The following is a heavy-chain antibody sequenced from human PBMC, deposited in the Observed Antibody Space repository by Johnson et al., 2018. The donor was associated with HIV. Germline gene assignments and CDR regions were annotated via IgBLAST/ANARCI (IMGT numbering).Heavy chain of an antibody. J-gene: IGHJ3*02. CDR2: ISGSGGST. D-gene: IGHD4-17*01. CDR1: GFTFSSYA. Sequence: VQLVESGGGLVQPGGSLRLSCAASGFTFSSYAMSWVRQAPVKGLEWVSAISGSGGSTYYADSVKGRFTISRDNSKNTLYLQMNSLRAEDTAVYYCAKDRMYDYGDYGGAFDIWGQGTMVTVSS. V-gene: IGHV3-23*04. CDR3: AKDRMYDYGDYGGAFDI.